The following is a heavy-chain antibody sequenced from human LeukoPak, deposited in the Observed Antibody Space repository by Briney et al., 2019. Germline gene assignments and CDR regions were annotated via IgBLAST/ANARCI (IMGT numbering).Heavy chain of an antibody. D-gene: IGHD3-9*01. J-gene: IGHJ4*02. CDR2: IYYSGST. CDR3: ARLRLRYFDWLLSYFDY. V-gene: IGHV4-39*01. CDR1: GGSISSSSYY. Sequence: SETLSLTCTVSGGSISSSSYYWGWIRQPPGKGLEWIGSIYYSGSTYYNPSLKSRVTISVDTSKNQFSLKLSSVTAADTAVYYCARLRLRYFDWLLSYFDYWGQGTLVTVSS.